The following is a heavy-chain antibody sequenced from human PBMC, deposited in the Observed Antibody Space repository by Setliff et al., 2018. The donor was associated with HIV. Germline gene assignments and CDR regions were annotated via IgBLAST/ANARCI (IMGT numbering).Heavy chain of an antibody. Sequence: LGGSLRLSCAASGFTFSSYGMHWVRQAPGKGLGWVAFIRYDGNNKYYADSVMGRFTISRDNSKNTLYLQMNSLRAEDTAVYYCATRSSYSSDWHEYYFDYWGQGTLVTVSS. V-gene: IGHV3-30*02. CDR2: IRYDGNNK. CDR1: GFTFSSYG. CDR3: ATRSSYSSDWHEYYFDY. J-gene: IGHJ4*02. D-gene: IGHD6-19*01.